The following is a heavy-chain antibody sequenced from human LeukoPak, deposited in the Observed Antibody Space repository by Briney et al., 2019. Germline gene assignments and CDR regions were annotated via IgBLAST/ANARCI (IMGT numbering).Heavy chain of an antibody. D-gene: IGHD5-18*01. CDR3: ARASGYSYGFDY. Sequence: SVKVSCKASGGTFSSYAISWVRQTPGQGLEWMGGIIPIFGTANYAQKFQGRVTITADESTSTAYMGLSSLRSEDTAVYYCARASGYSYGFDYWGQGTLVTVSS. CDR2: IIPIFGTA. CDR1: GGTFSSYA. V-gene: IGHV1-69*13. J-gene: IGHJ4*02.